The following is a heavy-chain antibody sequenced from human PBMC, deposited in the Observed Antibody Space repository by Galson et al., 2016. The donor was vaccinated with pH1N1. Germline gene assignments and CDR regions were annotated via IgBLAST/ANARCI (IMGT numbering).Heavy chain of an antibody. CDR1: GDSIGSGSYY. CDR2: IYYSGST. J-gene: IGHJ6*03. V-gene: IGHV4-61*10. D-gene: IGHD6-19*01. CDR3: ARTHYSSDPYYYYYMDV. Sequence: SETLSLTCTVSGDSIGSGSYYWNWIRQPAGKGLEWIGYIYYSGSTNYNPSLKSRVTISVDTSKNQFSLKLSSVTAADTAVYYCARTHYSSDPYYYYYMDVWGKGTTVTVSS.